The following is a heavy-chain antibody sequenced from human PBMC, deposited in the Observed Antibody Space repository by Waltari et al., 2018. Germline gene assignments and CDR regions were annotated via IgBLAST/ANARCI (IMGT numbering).Heavy chain of an antibody. CDR3: TRHLSSYREDFDY. CDR2: IRSKANSYAT. D-gene: IGHD3-16*02. V-gene: IGHV3-73*02. J-gene: IGHJ4*02. Sequence: EVQLVESGGGLVQPGGSLNLSCAASGFTFSASAIHWVRQAPGKGLEWVGRIRSKANSYATAYAASVKGRFTISRDDSKNTAYLQMNSLKTEDTAVYYCTRHLSSYREDFDYWGQGTLVTVSS. CDR1: GFTFSASA.